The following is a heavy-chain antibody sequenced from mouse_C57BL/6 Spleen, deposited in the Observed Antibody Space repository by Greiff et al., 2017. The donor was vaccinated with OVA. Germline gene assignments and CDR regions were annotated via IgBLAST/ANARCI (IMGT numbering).Heavy chain of an antibody. CDR3: AMWGQWTYYFDY. CDR2: IYPGGGDT. V-gene: IGHV1-82*01. CDR1: GYAFSSSW. Sequence: VQLQQSGPELVKPGASVKISCKASGYAFSSSWMNWVKQRPGKGLEWIGRIYPGGGDTNYNGKFKGKATLTADKSSSTAYMQLSSLTSEDSAVYFCAMWGQWTYYFDYWGQGTTLTVSS. J-gene: IGHJ2*01.